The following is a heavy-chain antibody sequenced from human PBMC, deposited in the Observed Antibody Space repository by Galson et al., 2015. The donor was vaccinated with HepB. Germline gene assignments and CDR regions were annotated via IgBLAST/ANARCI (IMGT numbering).Heavy chain of an antibody. Sequence: LRLSCAASKFIFNTHGMHWVRQAPGKGLEWVAGLSYDGSKRHYADSVKGRFAVSRDNSKNTLYLQMNSLRVEDTAIYYCAKEGGGLAACLQYYYYGLDVWGQGTTVTVS. CDR3: AKEGGGLAACLQYYYYGLDV. J-gene: IGHJ6*02. CDR2: LSYDGSKR. V-gene: IGHV3-30*18. D-gene: IGHD3-16*01. CDR1: KFIFNTHG.